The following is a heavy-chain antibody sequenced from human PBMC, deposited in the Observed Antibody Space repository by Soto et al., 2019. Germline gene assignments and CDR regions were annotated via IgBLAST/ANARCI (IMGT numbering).Heavy chain of an antibody. V-gene: IGHV3-21*01. J-gene: IGHJ3*01. Sequence: GGSLRLSCVASGFSFYIFHMNGFLQAPGKGLEWVASISSTSTKTFYADSVKGRFTISRDNAKNSLYLQMNSLRAADPALYYGARDSSGWYRGRAGSDVWGQGTMVTVSS. CDR2: ISSTSTKT. CDR1: GFSFYIFH. D-gene: IGHD6-19*01. CDR3: ARDSSGWYRGRAGSDV.